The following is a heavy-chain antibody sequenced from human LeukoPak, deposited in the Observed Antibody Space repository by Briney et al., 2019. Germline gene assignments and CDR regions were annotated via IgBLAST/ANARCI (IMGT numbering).Heavy chain of an antibody. CDR2: INPNSGGA. CDR3: APSHSGSGGYYFDY. V-gene: IGHV1-2*02. Sequence: GASVKVSCKASGYTFTGYYMHWVRQAPGQGLEWMGWINPNSGGANYAQKFQGRVTMTRDTSISTAYMELSRLRSDDTAVYYCAPSHSGSGGYYFDYWGQGTLVTVSS. D-gene: IGHD3-10*01. CDR1: GYTFTGYY. J-gene: IGHJ4*02.